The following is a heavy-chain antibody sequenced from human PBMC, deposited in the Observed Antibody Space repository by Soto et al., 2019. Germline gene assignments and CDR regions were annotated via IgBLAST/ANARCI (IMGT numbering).Heavy chain of an antibody. CDR2: IYYSGST. V-gene: IGHV4-31*03. CDR1: GGSNSSGGYF. CDR3: ARDSVDTAMVMGYYYYGMDV. Sequence: SETLSLTCTGSGGSNSSGGYFWSWIRQHPEKGLEWIGYIYYSGSTYYNPSLKSRVTISVDTSKNQFSLKLSSVTAADTAVYYCARDSVDTAMVMGYYYYGMDVWGQGTTVTVSS. J-gene: IGHJ6*02. D-gene: IGHD5-18*01.